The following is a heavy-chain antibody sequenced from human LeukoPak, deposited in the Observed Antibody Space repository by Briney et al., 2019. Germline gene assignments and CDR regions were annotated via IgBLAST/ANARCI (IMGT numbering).Heavy chain of an antibody. D-gene: IGHD5-18*01. Sequence: SETLSLTCTVSGGSISSHYWSWIRQPPGKGLEWIAYLFDSVDTKDNPSLQSRLTLSADTSKNQFSLRLSSVTAADTAVYYCATIKRGSIFGYFDFWGQGIKVTVSS. CDR1: GGSISSHY. CDR2: LFDSVDT. J-gene: IGHJ4*02. V-gene: IGHV4-59*11. CDR3: ATIKRGSIFGYFDF.